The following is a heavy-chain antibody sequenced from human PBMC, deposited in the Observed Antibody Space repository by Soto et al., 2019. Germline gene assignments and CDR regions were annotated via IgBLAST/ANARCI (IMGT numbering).Heavy chain of an antibody. CDR2: IPSSSTTS. D-gene: IGHD3-3*01. CDR1: GFTFSAYA. V-gene: IGHV3-23*01. J-gene: IGHJ4*02. Sequence: GSLRLSCAASGFTFSAYAMTWVRQAPGKGLEWVSTIPSSSTTSYYADSVKGRFTISRDNSKKTLFLQMNSLRAEDTAVYYCAREGRFLEWLLTNPFDYWGQGTLVTVSS. CDR3: AREGRFLEWLLTNPFDY.